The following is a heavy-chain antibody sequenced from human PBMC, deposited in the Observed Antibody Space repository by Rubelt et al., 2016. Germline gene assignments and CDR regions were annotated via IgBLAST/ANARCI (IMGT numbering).Heavy chain of an antibody. J-gene: IGHJ6*02. CDR2: LFSGST. D-gene: IGHD3-10*01. CDR3: ARVERAGLLWDV. CDR1: GYSISSGYY. V-gene: IGHV4-38-2*02. Sequence: QVQLQESGPGLVKPSETLSLTCTVSGYSISSGYYWGWIRQPPGKGLQWIGSLFSGSTYYNPSLKSRVTISIDTSKNQFSRGLGSVTAAETAVYFCARVERAGLLWDVWGQGTAVTVSS.